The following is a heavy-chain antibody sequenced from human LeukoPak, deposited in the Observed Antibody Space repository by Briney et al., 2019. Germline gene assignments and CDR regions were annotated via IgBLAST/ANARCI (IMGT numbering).Heavy chain of an antibody. CDR1: GFTFSSYS. J-gene: IGHJ4*02. CDR2: ISSSSSYI. D-gene: IGHD2-15*01. Sequence: GGSLRLSCAASGFTFSSYSMNWVGHAPGKGLEWVSSISSSSSYIYYADSVKGRFTISRDNAKNSLYLQMNSLRAEDTALYYCARVSRDIVVVVPATGYSDYWGQGTLVTVSS. CDR3: ARVSRDIVVVVPATGYSDY. V-gene: IGHV3-21*01.